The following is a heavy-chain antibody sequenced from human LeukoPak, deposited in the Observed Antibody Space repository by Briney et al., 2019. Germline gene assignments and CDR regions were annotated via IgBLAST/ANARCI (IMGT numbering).Heavy chain of an antibody. D-gene: IGHD2-21*02. CDR1: GFTFSSYA. CDR2: ISGSGGST. V-gene: IGHV3-23*01. Sequence: GGSLRLSCAASGFTFSSYAMSWVRQAPGKGLEGVSAISGSGGSTYYADSVKGRFTISRDNSKNTLYLQMNSLRAEDTAVYYCATPYCGGDCYDHDAFDIWGQGTMVTVSS. J-gene: IGHJ3*02. CDR3: ATPYCGGDCYDHDAFDI.